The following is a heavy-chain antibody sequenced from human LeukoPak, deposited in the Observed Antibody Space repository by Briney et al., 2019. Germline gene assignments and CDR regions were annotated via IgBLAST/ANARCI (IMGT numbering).Heavy chain of an antibody. V-gene: IGHV3-11*01. D-gene: IGHD3-16*01. CDR2: ISNSGSDI. Sequence: GGPLRLSCAASGFTFSDYEMGWIRQAPGKGLEWVSYISNSGSDIYYAESVKGRFTISRDNAENSLYLQMTSLRADDTAAYYCARGNYDYGWGNFRKGSFDNWGQGSLVTVSS. J-gene: IGHJ4*02. CDR1: GFTFSDYE. CDR3: ARGNYDYGWGNFRKGSFDN.